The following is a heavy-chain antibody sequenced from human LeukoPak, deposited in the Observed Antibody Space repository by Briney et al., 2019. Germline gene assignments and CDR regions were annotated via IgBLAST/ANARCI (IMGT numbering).Heavy chain of an antibody. CDR2: ISDNGNT. CDR3: ARGWRSSSWYIAAFDL. D-gene: IGHD6-13*01. V-gene: IGHV4-31*03. Sequence: SETLSLTCTLSAGSITSGGSCWSWLRQLPGKGLEWIGYISDNGNTYYSPSLRSRLIVSSDISDDQFSLELKSVTAADTAIYYCARGWRSSSWYIAAFDLWGPGTAVAVFS. CDR1: AGSITSGGSC. J-gene: IGHJ3*01.